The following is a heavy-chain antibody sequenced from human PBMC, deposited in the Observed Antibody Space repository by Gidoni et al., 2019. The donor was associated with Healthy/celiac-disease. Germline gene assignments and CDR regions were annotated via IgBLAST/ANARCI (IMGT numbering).Heavy chain of an antibody. V-gene: IGHV3-21*01. Sequence: EVQLVESGGGLVKPGGSLRLSCAASGFTFSSYSMNWVRQAPGKGLEWVSSISSSSSYIYYADSVKGRFTISRDNAKNSLYLQMNSLRAEDTAVYYCAPQGADYDFWSGYWDYYYGMDVWGQGTTVTVSS. J-gene: IGHJ6*02. D-gene: IGHD3-3*01. CDR3: APQGADYDFWSGYWDYYYGMDV. CDR1: GFTFSSYS. CDR2: ISSSSSYI.